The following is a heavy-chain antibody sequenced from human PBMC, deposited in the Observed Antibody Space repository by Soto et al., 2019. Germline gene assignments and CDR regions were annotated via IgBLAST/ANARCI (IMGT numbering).Heavy chain of an antibody. J-gene: IGHJ4*02. V-gene: IGHV3-33*01. Sequence: GGYLRLSCATSGFTFSNFGMNWARQAPGKGLEWVAIIWYDGSIQYYADAVKGRFTISRDNSKNTLYLQMNSLRAEDTAVYYCARDFSGFDTSGHYTEGNFDSWGQGTLVTVSS. CDR3: ARDFSGFDTSGHYTEGNFDS. D-gene: IGHD3-22*01. CDR1: GFTFSNFG. CDR2: IWYDGSIQ.